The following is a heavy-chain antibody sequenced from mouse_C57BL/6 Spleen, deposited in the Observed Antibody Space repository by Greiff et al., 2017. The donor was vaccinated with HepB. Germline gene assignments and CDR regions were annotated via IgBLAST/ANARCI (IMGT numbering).Heavy chain of an antibody. J-gene: IGHJ4*01. V-gene: IGHV1-62-2*01. Sequence: QVQLKQSGAELVKPGASVKLSCKASGYTFTEYTIHWVKQRSGQGLEWIGWFYPGSGSIKYNEKFKDKATLTADKSSSTVYMELSRLTSEDSAVYFWARNEDRGITTVEGYAMDYWGQGTSVTVSS. D-gene: IGHD1-1*01. CDR3: ARNEDRGITTVEGYAMDY. CDR2: FYPGSGSI. CDR1: GYTFTEYT.